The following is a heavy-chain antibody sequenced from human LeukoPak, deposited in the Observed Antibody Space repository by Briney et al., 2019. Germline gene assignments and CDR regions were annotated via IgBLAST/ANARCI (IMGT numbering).Heavy chain of an antibody. CDR2: IYYSGST. J-gene: IGHJ4*02. Sequence: SETLSLTCTVSGGSISSYYWSWIRQPPGKGLEWIGYIYYSGSTNYNPSLKSRVTISVDTSKNQFSLKLSSATAADTAVYYCARADIVGAIYFDYWGQGTLVTVSS. CDR3: ARADIVGAIYFDY. V-gene: IGHV4-59*08. CDR1: GGSISSYY. D-gene: IGHD1-26*01.